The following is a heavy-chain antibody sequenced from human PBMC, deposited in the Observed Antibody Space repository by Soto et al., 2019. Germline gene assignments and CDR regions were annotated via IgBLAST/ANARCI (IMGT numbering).Heavy chain of an antibody. CDR1: GGTFSRYA. J-gene: IGHJ4*02. V-gene: IGHV1-69*13. CDR3: ARDPGSYDSSGPHSM. D-gene: IGHD3-22*01. Sequence: GXXVKVSCKASGGTFSRYAISWVRQAPGQGLEWMGGIIPILGTANYAQKFQGRVTITADESTSPAYMELSSLRSEDTAVYYCARDPGSYDSSGPHSMWGQGTLVTVSS. CDR2: IIPILGTA.